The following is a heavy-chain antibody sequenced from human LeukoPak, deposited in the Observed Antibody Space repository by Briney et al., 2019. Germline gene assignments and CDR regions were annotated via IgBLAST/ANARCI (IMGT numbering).Heavy chain of an antibody. CDR1: GFTFSSYA. V-gene: IGHV3-23*01. J-gene: IGHJ4*02. CDR2: INGISGDT. Sequence: GGSLRLSCAASGFTFSSYAMSWVRQAPGKGLEWVSGINGISGDTYYADSVKGRFTISRDNSKNTLYLQMNSLRADDTAVYYCAKAYLVAGVTHYFDYWGKGTLVTVSS. D-gene: IGHD3-10*01. CDR3: AKAYLVAGVTHYFDY.